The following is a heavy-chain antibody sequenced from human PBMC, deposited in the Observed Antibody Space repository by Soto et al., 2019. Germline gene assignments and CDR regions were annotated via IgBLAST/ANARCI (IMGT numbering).Heavy chain of an antibody. Sequence: EVQLVESGGGLIQPGGSLRLSCAASGFTVSSNYMTWVRQAPGKGLEWVSVIYSGGSTYYADFVKGRFTISRDNSKSTVYLQMNRLRAEDTAVYYCARIPYCSRGSCYSGWYFDLWGRGTLVTVSS. CDR3: ARIPYCSRGSCYSGWYFDL. V-gene: IGHV3-53*01. J-gene: IGHJ2*01. CDR2: IYSGGST. D-gene: IGHD2-15*01. CDR1: GFTVSSNY.